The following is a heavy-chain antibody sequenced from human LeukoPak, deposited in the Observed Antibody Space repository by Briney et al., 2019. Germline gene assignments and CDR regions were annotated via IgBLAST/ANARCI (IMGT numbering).Heavy chain of an antibody. CDR1: GFTFSTYD. Sequence: GGSLRLSCAASGFTFSTYDMHWVRQATGKGLEWVSTITSAGDRYYPGSVKGRFTISRENAKNSLYLQMDSLRAGDTAVYYCTRHAPTTSGGYYYYYYMDVWGKGTTVTVSS. J-gene: IGHJ6*03. CDR3: TRHAPTTSGGYYYYYYMDV. V-gene: IGHV3-13*01. D-gene: IGHD1-7*01. CDR2: ITSAGDR.